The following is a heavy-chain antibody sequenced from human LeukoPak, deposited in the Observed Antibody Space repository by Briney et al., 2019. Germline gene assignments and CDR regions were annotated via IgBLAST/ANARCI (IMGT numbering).Heavy chain of an antibody. J-gene: IGHJ6*04. CDR3: ARDTVGYCTNGVCFPAMDV. V-gene: IGHV3-21*01. D-gene: IGHD2-8*01. CDR2: ISSSSSYI. Sequence: GGSLRLSCAASGFTFSSYSMNWVRQAPGKGLEWVSSISSSSSYIYYADSVKGRFTISRDNAKNSLYLQMNSLRDEDTAVYYCARDTVGYCTNGVCFPAMDVWGKGTTVTVSS. CDR1: GFTFSSYS.